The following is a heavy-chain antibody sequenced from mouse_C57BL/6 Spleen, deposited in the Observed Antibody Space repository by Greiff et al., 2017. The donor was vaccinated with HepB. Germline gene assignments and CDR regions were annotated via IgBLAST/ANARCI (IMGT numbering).Heavy chain of an antibody. CDR1: GYTFTEYT. J-gene: IGHJ3*01. V-gene: IGHV1-62-2*01. D-gene: IGHD2-5*01. Sequence: VKVVESGAELVKPGASVKLSCKASGYTFTEYTIHWVKQRSGQGLEWIGWFYPGSGSIKYNEKFKDKATLTADKSSSTVYMELSRLTSEDSAVYFCARHEDAYYSNLWFAYWGQGTLVTVSA. CDR3: ARHEDAYYSNLWFAY. CDR2: FYPGSGSI.